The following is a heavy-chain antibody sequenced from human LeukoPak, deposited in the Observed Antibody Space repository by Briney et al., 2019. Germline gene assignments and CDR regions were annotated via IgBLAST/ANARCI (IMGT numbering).Heavy chain of an antibody. CDR1: GGSVSSGSHY. V-gene: IGHV4-61*01. Sequence: SETLSLTCTVSGGSVSSGSHYWNWIRQSPGRGLEWIGHIYYRGTTNYTPSLKSRVTISVDTSMNQFSLRLSSVTAVDTAVYFCARSFYSSGWYTPLRWFDTWGQGTPVTVSS. CDR3: ARSFYSSGWYTPLRWFDT. J-gene: IGHJ5*02. CDR2: IYYRGTT. D-gene: IGHD6-19*01.